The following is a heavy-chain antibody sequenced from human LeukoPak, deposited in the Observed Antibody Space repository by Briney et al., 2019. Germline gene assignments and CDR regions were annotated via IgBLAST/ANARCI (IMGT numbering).Heavy chain of an antibody. CDR2: IIPIFGTA. J-gene: IGHJ4*02. V-gene: IGHV1-69*05. Sequence: GSSVKVSCKAPGGTFSSYAISWVRQAPGQGLEWMGGIIPIFGTANYAQKFQGRVTITTDESTSTAYMELSSLRSEDTAVYYCARGDGGGGTMIVFVSLDYWGQGTLVTVSS. CDR1: GGTFSSYA. D-gene: IGHD3-22*01. CDR3: ARGDGGGGTMIVFVSLDY.